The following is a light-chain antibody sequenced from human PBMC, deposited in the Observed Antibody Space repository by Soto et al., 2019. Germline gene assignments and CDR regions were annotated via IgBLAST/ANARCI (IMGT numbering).Light chain of an antibody. Sequence: EIVMTQSPATLSVSPGESATLSCRASQSISSELAWYQQKPGQPPRLLIYGASTRATGVPARFTGSGSGSHFTLTIGGVQAEDFAVYYCQQGHNWPLTFGQGTRLEI. CDR2: GAS. J-gene: IGKJ2*01. V-gene: IGKV3-15*01. CDR1: QSISSE. CDR3: QQGHNWPLT.